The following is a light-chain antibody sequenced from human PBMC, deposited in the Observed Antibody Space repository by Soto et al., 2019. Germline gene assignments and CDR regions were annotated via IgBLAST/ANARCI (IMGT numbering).Light chain of an antibody. CDR1: QSISFY. V-gene: IGKV1-39*01. CDR3: QQSYSMPIT. CDR2: AAS. Sequence: IQMTQSPSSLSASVGDRVSITYRASQSISFYLNWYQQKPGKAHKVLIYAASNLQSGVPSRFSGSGSGTDFTLTISSLQPEDFATYYCQQSYSMPITFGQGTRLEIK. J-gene: IGKJ5*01.